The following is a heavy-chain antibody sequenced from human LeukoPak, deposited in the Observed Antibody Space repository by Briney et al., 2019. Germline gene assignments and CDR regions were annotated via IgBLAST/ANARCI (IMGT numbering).Heavy chain of an antibody. Sequence: SVKVSCKASGYTFTGYYTHWVRQAPGQGLEWMGWINPNSGGTNYAQKFQGRVTMTRDTSISTAYMELSRLRSDDTAVYYCASFEVQLITVVAASQDYWGQGTLVTVSS. CDR2: INPNSGGT. J-gene: IGHJ4*02. D-gene: IGHD2-15*01. CDR3: ASFEVQLITVVAASQDY. CDR1: GYTFTGYY. V-gene: IGHV1-2*02.